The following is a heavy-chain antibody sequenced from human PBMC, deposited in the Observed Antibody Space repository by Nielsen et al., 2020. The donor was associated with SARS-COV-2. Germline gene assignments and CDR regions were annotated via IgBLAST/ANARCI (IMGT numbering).Heavy chain of an antibody. V-gene: IGHV1-18*01. D-gene: IGHD4-23*01. CDR2: ISAYNGNT. J-gene: IGHJ3*02. CDR3: ARALTTVVTRGLDAFDI. Sequence: ASVKVSCKASGYTFTSYGISWVRQAPGQGLEWMGWISAYNGNTNYAQKLQGRVTMTTDTSTSTAYMELRSLRSDDTAVYYCARALTTVVTRGLDAFDIWGQGTMVTVSS. CDR1: GYTFTSYG.